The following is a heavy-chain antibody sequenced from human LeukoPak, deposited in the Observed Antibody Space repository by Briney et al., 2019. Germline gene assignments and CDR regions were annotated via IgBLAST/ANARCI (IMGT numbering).Heavy chain of an antibody. Sequence: PGRSLRLSCAASGLTFRSYGMHWVRQAPGKGPEWVSAISASGGSSFYADSVKGRFTISRDNSKNTLYLQMNSLRADDSAVYYCAKVETSYYDSSGYYPFDSWDQGTLVTVSS. CDR3: AKVETSYYDSSGYYPFDS. D-gene: IGHD3-22*01. CDR2: ISASGGSS. J-gene: IGHJ4*02. V-gene: IGHV3-23*01. CDR1: GLTFRSYG.